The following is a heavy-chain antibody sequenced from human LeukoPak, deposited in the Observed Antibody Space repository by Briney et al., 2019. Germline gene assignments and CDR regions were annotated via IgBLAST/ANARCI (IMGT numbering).Heavy chain of an antibody. J-gene: IGHJ4*02. CDR2: IYYSGST. CDR3: ARVYAPYSSNHFDY. V-gene: IGHV4-59*01. D-gene: IGHD6-13*01. Sequence: PSETLSLTCTVSGGSISSYYWSWIRQPPGKGLEWIGYIYYSGSTNYNPSLKSRVTISVDTSKNQFSLKLSSVTAADTAVYYCARVYAPYSSNHFDYWGQGTLVTVSS. CDR1: GGSISSYY.